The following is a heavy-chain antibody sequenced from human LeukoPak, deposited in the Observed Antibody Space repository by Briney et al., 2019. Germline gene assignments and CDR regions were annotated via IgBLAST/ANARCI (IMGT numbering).Heavy chain of an antibody. Sequence: SETLSLTCTVSGGSISSSSYYWGWIRQPPGKGLEWIGSIYYGGSTYYNPSLKSRVTISVDTSKNQFSLKLSSVTAADTAVYYCARDGYNIRALGWGQGTLVTVSS. CDR1: GGSISSSSYY. CDR2: IYYGGST. D-gene: IGHD5-12*01. J-gene: IGHJ4*02. CDR3: ARDGYNIRALG. V-gene: IGHV4-39*02.